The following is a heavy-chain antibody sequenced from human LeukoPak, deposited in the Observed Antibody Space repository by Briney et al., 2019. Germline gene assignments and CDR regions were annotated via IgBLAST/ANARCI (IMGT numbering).Heavy chain of an antibody. D-gene: IGHD5-18*01. J-gene: IGHJ4*02. CDR2: IYYTGST. CDR3: ARHGRSGYSIDWPALDY. CDR1: GGSISSYY. V-gene: IGHV4-59*08. Sequence: SETLSLTCTVSGGSISSYYWSWIRQPPGKGLEWIGYIYYTGSTNYSPPLKSRVTISVDTSKNQFSLKLSSVTAEDTAVYYCARHGRSGYSIDWPALDYWGQGSLVTVSS.